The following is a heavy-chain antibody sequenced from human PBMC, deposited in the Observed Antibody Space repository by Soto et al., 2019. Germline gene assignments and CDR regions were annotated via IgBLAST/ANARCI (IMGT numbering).Heavy chain of an antibody. Sequence: TSETLSLTCTVSGGSISSGGYFWSWIRQHPGKGLEWIGYIYYSGSTYYNPSLKSRVTISVDTSKNQFSLKLSSVTAADTAVYYCARDEREYYSDEPTFDPWGQGTLVTVS. D-gene: IGHD3-16*01. J-gene: IGHJ5*02. CDR3: ARDEREYYSDEPTFDP. V-gene: IGHV4-31*03. CDR2: IYYSGST. CDR1: GGSISSGGYF.